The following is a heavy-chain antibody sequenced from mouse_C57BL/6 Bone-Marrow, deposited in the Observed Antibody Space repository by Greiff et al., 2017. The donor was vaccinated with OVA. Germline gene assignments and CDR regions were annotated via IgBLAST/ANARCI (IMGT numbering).Heavy chain of an antibody. Sequence: EVHLVESGPELVKPGASVKISCKASGYSFTDYNMNWVKQSNGKSLEWIGVINPNYGTTSYNQKFKGKATLTVDQSSSTAYMQLNSLTSEDSAVYYCARSSGTRPRFAYWGQGTLVTVSA. V-gene: IGHV1-39*01. J-gene: IGHJ3*01. D-gene: IGHD4-1*01. CDR1: GYSFTDYN. CDR2: INPNYGTT. CDR3: ARSSGTRPRFAY.